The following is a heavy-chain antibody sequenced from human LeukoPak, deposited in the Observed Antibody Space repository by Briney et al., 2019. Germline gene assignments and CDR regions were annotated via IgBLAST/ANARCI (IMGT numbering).Heavy chain of an antibody. CDR3: ARERRRMTTVVRSYYYYYMDV. D-gene: IGHD4-23*01. Sequence: SETLSLTCAVYGGSFSCYYWSWIRQPPGKGLEWIGEINHSGSTNYNPSLKSRVTISVDTSKNQFSLKLSSVTAADTAVYYCARERRRMTTVVRSYYYYYMDVWGKGTTVTVSS. V-gene: IGHV4-34*01. CDR1: GGSFSCYY. CDR2: INHSGST. J-gene: IGHJ6*03.